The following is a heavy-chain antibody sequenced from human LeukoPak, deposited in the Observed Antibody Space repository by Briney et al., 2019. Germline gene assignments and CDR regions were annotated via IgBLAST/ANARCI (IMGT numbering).Heavy chain of an antibody. CDR1: GFTFSSSA. D-gene: IGHD6-13*01. V-gene: IGHV1-58*02. CDR2: NVVGSGNT. J-gene: IGHJ2*01. Sequence: GTSVKVSCKASGFTFSSSAMQWVRQARGQRLEWIGWNVVGSGNTNYAQKFQERVTITRDMSTNTTYMELSSLRSEDTAVYYCAAAPGIAARPSGDLWGRGTLVTVSS. CDR3: AAAPGIAARPSGDL.